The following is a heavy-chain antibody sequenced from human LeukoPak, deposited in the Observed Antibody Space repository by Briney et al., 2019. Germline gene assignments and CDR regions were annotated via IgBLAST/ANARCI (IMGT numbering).Heavy chain of an antibody. V-gene: IGHV4-59*11. Sequence: PSETLSFTCTVSGGSISSHYWSWIRQPPGKGLEGVGDIHYSGSTNYNPSVKSRVTISVDPSKNQFSLKLSSVTAADTAVYYCARKNAKYSSSWYGGYYYYYMDVWGKGTTVTVSS. CDR1: GGSISSHY. CDR3: ARKNAKYSSSWYGGYYYYYMDV. J-gene: IGHJ6*03. CDR2: IHYSGST. D-gene: IGHD6-13*01.